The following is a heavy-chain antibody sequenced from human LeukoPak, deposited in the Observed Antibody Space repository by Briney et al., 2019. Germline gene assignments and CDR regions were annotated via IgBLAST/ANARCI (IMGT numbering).Heavy chain of an antibody. CDR3: ARGLAIFGVVIPTFFDS. D-gene: IGHD3-3*01. CDR2: INPNSGGT. Sequence: VSVKVSCKASGYIFTGYYIHWVRQAPGQGLEWMGWINPNSGGTDYAQKFQGRVIMTRDTSITTAYMELNSLISDDTAVYYCARGLAIFGVVIPTFFDSWGQGTLVTVSS. J-gene: IGHJ4*02. V-gene: IGHV1-2*02. CDR1: GYIFTGYY.